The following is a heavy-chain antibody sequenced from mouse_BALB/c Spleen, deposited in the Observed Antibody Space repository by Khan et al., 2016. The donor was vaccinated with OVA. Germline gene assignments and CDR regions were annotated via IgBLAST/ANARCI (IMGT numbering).Heavy chain of an antibody. CDR2: INPTSGYT. J-gene: IGHJ2*01. CDR1: GYTFTTYW. CDR3: TRDRIDY. V-gene: IGHV1-7*01. Sequence: QIQLVQSGAERAKPGASVKMSCKASGYTFTTYWMHWVKQRPGQGLEWIGYINPTSGYTDYNEKFKDRATLSADKSSSTAYMQLGSLTSEDSAVYYCTRDRIDYWGQGTTLTVSS.